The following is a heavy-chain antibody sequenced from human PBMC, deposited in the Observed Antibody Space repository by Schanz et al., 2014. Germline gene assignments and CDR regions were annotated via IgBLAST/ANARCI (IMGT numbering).Heavy chain of an antibody. CDR2: IYYSEDT. CDR1: GGSISSGGSS. J-gene: IGHJ6*03. CDR3: ARQGIGAQHGRYYYYMDV. D-gene: IGHD1-26*01. Sequence: QLQLQESGSGLVKPSQTLSLTCGVSGGSISSGGSSWNWIRQPPGKGLEWIGYIYYSEDTNYNPTVKSRVTISVDASKNQFSLNLISVTAADTAVYYCARQGIGAQHGRYYYYMDVWGKGTTVSVSS. V-gene: IGHV4-61*08.